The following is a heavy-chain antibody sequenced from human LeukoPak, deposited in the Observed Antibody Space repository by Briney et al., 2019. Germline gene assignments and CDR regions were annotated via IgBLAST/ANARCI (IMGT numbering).Heavy chain of an antibody. CDR1: GHTFTGYY. Sequence: ASVKVSCKASGHTFTGYYMHWVRQAPGQGLEWMGWINPNSGGTNYAQKFQGRVTMTRDTSISTAYMELSRLRSDDTAVYYCARDKWRVVPAVYYYYYYMDVWQRDHGHRLL. D-gene: IGHD2-2*01. V-gene: IGHV1-2*02. J-gene: IGHJ6*03. CDR3: ARDKWRVVPAVYYYYYYMDV. CDR2: INPNSGGT.